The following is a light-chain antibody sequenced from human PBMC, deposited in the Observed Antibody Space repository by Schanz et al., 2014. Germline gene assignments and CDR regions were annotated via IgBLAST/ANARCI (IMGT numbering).Light chain of an antibody. V-gene: IGLV1-40*01. CDR2: DNT. CDR3: GSHTGITTRWM. CDR1: TSNIGAAYD. J-gene: IGLJ3*02. Sequence: QSVLTQPPSVSGAPGRRVTISCTGSTSNIGAAYDVQWYQQVPGTAPRLLIYDNTNRPSGVPDRFSGSKSGTSASLAITGLQAEDEADYYCGSHTGITTRWMFGGGTKLTVL.